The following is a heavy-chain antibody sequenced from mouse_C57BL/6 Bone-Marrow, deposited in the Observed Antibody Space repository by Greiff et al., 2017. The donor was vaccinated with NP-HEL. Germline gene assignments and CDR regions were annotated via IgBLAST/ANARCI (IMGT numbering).Heavy chain of an antibody. Sequence: VQLQQPGAELVMPGASVKLSCKASGYTFTSYWMHWVKQRPGQGLEWIGKIDPSDSYTNYNQKFKGKATLTVDKSSSTAYMQLSSLTSEDSAVYYFARGARNWDYFDYWGQGTTLTVSA. D-gene: IGHD4-1*01. CDR3: ARGARNWDYFDY. V-gene: IGHV1-69*01. CDR2: IDPSDSYT. CDR1: GYTFTSYW. J-gene: IGHJ2*01.